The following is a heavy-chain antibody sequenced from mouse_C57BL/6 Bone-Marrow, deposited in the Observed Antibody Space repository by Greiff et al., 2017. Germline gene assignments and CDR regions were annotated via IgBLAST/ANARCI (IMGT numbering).Heavy chain of an antibody. CDR2: IYPGDGDT. D-gene: IGHD2-5*01. Sequence: QVQLQQSGAELVKPGASVKISCKASGYAFSSYWMNWVKQTPGKGLEWIGQIYPGDGDTNYNGKLKGQANLTADNCSSTAYMQLRSLTSEDSAVYFCARGGYSKYGSWFAYWGQGTLVTVSA. J-gene: IGHJ3*01. CDR1: GYAFSSYW. V-gene: IGHV1-80*01. CDR3: ARGGYSKYGSWFAY.